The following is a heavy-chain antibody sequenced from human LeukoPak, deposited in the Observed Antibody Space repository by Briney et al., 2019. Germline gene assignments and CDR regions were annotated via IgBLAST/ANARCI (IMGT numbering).Heavy chain of an antibody. CDR2: IIPIFGTA. J-gene: IGHJ4*02. CDR3: ARTLYSGSYYRFDY. CDR1: GGTFSSYA. V-gene: IGHV1-69*13. Sequence: GASVKVSCKASGGTFSSYAISWVRQAPGQGLEWMGGIIPIFGTANYAQKFQGRVTITADESTSTAYMELSSLRSEDTAVYYCARTLYSGSYYRFDYWGQGTLVTVSS. D-gene: IGHD1-26*01.